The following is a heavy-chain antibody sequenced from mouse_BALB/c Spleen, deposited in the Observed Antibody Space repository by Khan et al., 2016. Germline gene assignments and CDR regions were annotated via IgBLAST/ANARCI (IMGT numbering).Heavy chain of an antibody. CDR1: GYSITSDYA. V-gene: IGHV3-2*02. J-gene: IGHJ2*01. D-gene: IGHD1-1*01. Sequence: EVQLQESGPGLVKPSQSLSLTCTVTGYSITSDYAWNWIRQFPGNKLEWMGYISYSGSTSYNPSLKSRISITRDTSKNQFFLQLNSVTTEDTATYYCARWNYGSSLYYFDYGGQGTTLTVSS. CDR2: ISYSGST. CDR3: ARWNYGSSLYYFDY.